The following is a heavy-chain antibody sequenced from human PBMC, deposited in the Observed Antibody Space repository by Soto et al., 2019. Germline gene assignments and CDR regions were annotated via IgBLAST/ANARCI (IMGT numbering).Heavy chain of an antibody. J-gene: IGHJ4*02. V-gene: IGHV4-30-4*01. D-gene: IGHD5-18*01. Sequence: QVQLQGSGPGLVKPSQTLSLTCTVSGGSISSGNYYWSWIRQPPGKGRGWIGFISYSGSTYYSLSLKSRVTISVDTSKNQFSLNLSFVTAADTAVYYCATMGTPATGLYYFDYWGQGTLVTVSS. CDR2: ISYSGST. CDR1: GGSISSGNYY. CDR3: ATMGTPATGLYYFDY.